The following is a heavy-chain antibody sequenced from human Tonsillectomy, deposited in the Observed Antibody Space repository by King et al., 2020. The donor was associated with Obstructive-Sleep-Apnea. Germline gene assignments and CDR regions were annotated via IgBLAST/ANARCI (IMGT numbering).Heavy chain of an antibody. CDR3: ARGDRPSGAFDI. CDR2: ISYDGSNK. V-gene: IGHV3-30*04. D-gene: IGHD1-26*01. Sequence: VQLVESGGGVVQPWRSLRLSCAASGVTFSSSAMPRVRQAPGKGRVGVAVISYDGSNKYYADSLKGRFTISRDNSKNTLYLQMNSLRAEDTAVYYCARGDRPSGAFDIWGQGTMVTVSS. J-gene: IGHJ3*02. CDR1: GVTFSSSA.